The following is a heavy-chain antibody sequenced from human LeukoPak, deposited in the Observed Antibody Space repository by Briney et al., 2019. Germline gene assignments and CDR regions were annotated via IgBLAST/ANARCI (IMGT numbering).Heavy chain of an antibody. V-gene: IGHV3-9*03. CDR2: ISWNSGSI. CDR1: GFTFDDYA. Sequence: PGGSLRLSCAASGFTFDDYAMHWVRQAPGKGLEWVSGISWNSGSICYADSVKGRFTISRDNAKNSLYLQMNSLRAEDMALYYCAKDDDRQRPDYWGQGTLVTVSS. CDR3: AKDDDRQRPDY. D-gene: IGHD5-24*01. J-gene: IGHJ4*02.